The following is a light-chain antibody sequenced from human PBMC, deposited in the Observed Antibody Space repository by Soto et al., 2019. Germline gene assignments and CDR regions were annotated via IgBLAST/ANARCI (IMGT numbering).Light chain of an antibody. V-gene: IGKV1-5*01. CDR2: DAS. J-gene: IGKJ4*01. CDR3: QQYGSFSPIT. CDR1: RSISNW. Sequence: DIQMTQSPSTLSASVGDRVTITCRASRSISNWLAWYQQRPGIAPKLLIFDASILQRGVPSRFSGSGSGTEFTLRISRLQTDDFATYYCQQYGSFSPITFGGGTKVEI.